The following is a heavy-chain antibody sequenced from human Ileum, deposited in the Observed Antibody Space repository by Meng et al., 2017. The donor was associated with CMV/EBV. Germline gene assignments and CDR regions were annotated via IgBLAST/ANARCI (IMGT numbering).Heavy chain of an antibody. J-gene: IGHJ6*02. V-gene: IGHV4-34*01. CDR3: ARELRSSWYPYYYYGMDV. CDR2: INHSGST. CDR1: GGSFSGYY. D-gene: IGHD6-13*01. Sequence: GSLRLSCAVYGGSFSGYYWSWIRQPPGKGLEWIGEINHSGSTNYNPSLKSRVTISVDTSKNQFSLKLSSVTAADTAVYYCARELRSSWYPYYYYGMDVWGQGTMVTVSS.